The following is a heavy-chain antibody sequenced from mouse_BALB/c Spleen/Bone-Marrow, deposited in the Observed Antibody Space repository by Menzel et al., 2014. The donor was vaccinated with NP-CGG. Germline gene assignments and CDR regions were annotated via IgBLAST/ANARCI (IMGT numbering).Heavy chain of an antibody. D-gene: IGHD2-3*01. J-gene: IGHJ4*01. V-gene: IGHV14-3*02. CDR2: IDPANGNT. CDR1: GFNIKDTY. CDR3: ARWLLPYGLDY. Sequence: VQLQQSGAELVKPGASVKLSCTASGFNIKDTYMHWVKQRPEQGLEWIGRIDPANGNTKYDPKFQGKATITADTSSNTAYLQLSSLTSEDTAVYYCARWLLPYGLDYWGQGTLVTVSS.